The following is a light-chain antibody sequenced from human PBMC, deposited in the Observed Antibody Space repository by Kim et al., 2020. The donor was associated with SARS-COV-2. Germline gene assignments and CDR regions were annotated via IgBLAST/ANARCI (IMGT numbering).Light chain of an antibody. J-gene: IGKJ1*01. V-gene: IGKV1-33*01. CDR1: QDINDY. Sequence: ASIGDRVTITCQASQDINDYLDWYQQKPGKVPNLLIYDVTRLETGVPARFSGSGSGTDFTLTISSLQPEDIATYYCHQYDKFPQTFGQGTKVEIK. CDR2: DVT. CDR3: HQYDKFPQT.